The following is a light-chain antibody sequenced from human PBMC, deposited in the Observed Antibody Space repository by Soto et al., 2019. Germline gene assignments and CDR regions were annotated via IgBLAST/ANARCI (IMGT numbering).Light chain of an antibody. Sequence: QAVVTQPPSASGTPGQKVTISCSGSRSNIGSQVVNWFQHVPGTAPKLLMYNNNEQPSGVPARISGSKSGTSASLAISGLQSEDEADYYCATWDDSLDGPVFGGGTKVTVL. CDR1: RSNIGSQV. CDR3: ATWDDSLDGPV. J-gene: IGLJ3*02. V-gene: IGLV1-44*01. CDR2: NNN.